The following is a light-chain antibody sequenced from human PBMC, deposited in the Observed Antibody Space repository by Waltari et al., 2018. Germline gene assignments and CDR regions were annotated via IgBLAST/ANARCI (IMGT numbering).Light chain of an antibody. V-gene: IGLV3-19*01. CDR1: SLRRFS. J-gene: IGLJ2*01. CDR2: GQN. Sequence: SSELTQDPAVSVALGQTVRTTCQADSLRRFSASWSQQRPGQAPILVLYGQNNRPSGIPDRFSGSTSGNTASLTITRAQAEDEGDYFCHSRDTTSTRLFGGGTRVTV. CDR3: HSRDTTSTRL.